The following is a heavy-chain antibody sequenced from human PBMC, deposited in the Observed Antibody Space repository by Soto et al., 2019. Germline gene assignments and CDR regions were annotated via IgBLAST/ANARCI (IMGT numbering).Heavy chain of an antibody. V-gene: IGHV4-31*03. Sequence: SETLSLTCTVSGGSISSGGYYWSWIRQHPGKGLEWIGYIYYSGSTYYNPSLKSRVTISVDTSKNQFSLKLSSVTDADTAVYYCSRDHYYDSRYGKDVSGQGTTDTVSS. D-gene: IGHD3-22*01. CDR1: GGSISSGGYY. CDR3: SRDHYYDSRYGKDV. CDR2: IYYSGST. J-gene: IGHJ6*02.